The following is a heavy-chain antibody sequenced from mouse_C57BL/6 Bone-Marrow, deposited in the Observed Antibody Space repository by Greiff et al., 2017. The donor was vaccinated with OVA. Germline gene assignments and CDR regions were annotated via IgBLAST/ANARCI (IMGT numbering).Heavy chain of an antibody. CDR1: GYSFTSYY. CDR2: IYPGSGNT. Sequence: VQLQESGPELVKPGASVKISCKASGYSFTSYYIHWVKQRPGQGLEWIGWIYPGSGNTKYNEKFKGKATLTADTSSSTAYMQLSSLTSEDSAVYYCAIYDPHGGYAMDYWGQGTSVTVSS. CDR3: AIYDPHGGYAMDY. V-gene: IGHV1-66*01. J-gene: IGHJ4*01. D-gene: IGHD2-3*01.